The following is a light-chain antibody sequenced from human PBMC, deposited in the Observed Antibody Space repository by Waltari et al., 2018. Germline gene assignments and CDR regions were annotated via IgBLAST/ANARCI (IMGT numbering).Light chain of an antibody. Sequence: QSALTQPASVSASPGQSITISCTGSSTDVGSYNFVSWYQQHPGKVPKLILYDVGNRPSGISHRFSASKSGNTASLTISGLQEEDEGEYYCSSYTTSTTLLFGTGTRLTVL. CDR1: STDVGSYNF. CDR3: SSYTTSTTLL. J-gene: IGLJ1*01. V-gene: IGLV2-14*01. CDR2: DVG.